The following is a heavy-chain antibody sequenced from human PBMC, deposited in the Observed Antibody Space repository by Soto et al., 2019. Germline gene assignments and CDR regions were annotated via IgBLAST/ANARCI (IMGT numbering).Heavy chain of an antibody. CDR2: INYSGIT. J-gene: IGHJ5*02. Sequence: SETLSLTCGVSGGSFGSSAYYWGWILQAPGKGLEWIGSINYSGITYYNPSLKSRVTISVDTSRNQFSLKLSSVTAADTALYYCSRRAPEGFEPWGQGKLVTVSS. V-gene: IGHV4-39*01. CDR1: GGSFGSSAYY. CDR3: SRRAPEGFEP.